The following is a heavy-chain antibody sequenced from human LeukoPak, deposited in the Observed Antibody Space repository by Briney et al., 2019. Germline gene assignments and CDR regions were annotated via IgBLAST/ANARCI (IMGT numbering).Heavy chain of an antibody. D-gene: IGHD3-22*01. CDR2: IYTSGST. V-gene: IGHV4-4*07. CDR1: GGSISSYY. J-gene: IGHJ4*02. CDR3: ARDRTASGYYYDSSGYSPRVFDY. Sequence: PSETLSLTCTVSGGSISSYYWSWIRQPAGKGLEWIGRIYTSGSTNYNPSLKSRVTMSVDTSKNQFSLELSSVTAADTAVYYCARDRTASGYYYDSSGYSPRVFDYWGQGTLVTVSS.